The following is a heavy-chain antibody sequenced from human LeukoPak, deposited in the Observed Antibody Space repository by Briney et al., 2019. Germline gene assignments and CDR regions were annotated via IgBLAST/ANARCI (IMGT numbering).Heavy chain of an antibody. J-gene: IGHJ6*03. D-gene: IGHD5-18*01. CDR1: GYTFTGYY. CDR2: INPNSGGT. CDR3: ARVVQLWLREYYYYYMDV. V-gene: IGHV1-2*02. Sequence: ASVKVSCKASGYTFTGYYMHWVRQAPGQGLEWMGWINPNSGGTNYAQKFQGRVTMTRDTSISTAYMELRSLRSDDTAVYYCARVVQLWLREYYYYYMDVWGKGTTVTVSS.